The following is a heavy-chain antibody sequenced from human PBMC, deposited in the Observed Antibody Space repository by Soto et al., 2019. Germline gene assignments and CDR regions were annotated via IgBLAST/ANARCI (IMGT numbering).Heavy chain of an antibody. V-gene: IGHV3-33*01. D-gene: IGHD7-27*01. CDR3: ARDLSGVPGNYGMDV. CDR2: IWYDGNNK. Sequence: QVQLVESGGGVVQPGRSLRLSCAASGFTFSSFGMHWVRQAPEKGLEWVAVIWYDGNNKYYADSVKGRFTISRDNSKNTLYLQMNSLRAEDTAMHYCARDLSGVPGNYGMDVWGQGTTVTVSS. CDR1: GFTFSSFG. J-gene: IGHJ6*02.